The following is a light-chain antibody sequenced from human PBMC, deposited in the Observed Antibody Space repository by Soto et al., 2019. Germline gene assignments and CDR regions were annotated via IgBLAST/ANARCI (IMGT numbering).Light chain of an antibody. J-gene: IGLJ1*01. V-gene: IGLV1-44*01. Sequence: QSVLTQPPSASGTPGQRFTISCSGSSSNIGSNTVNWYQQLPGMAPKLLIYSNNQRPSGVPDRFSGSKSGTSASLAISGLQSEDEADYYCAAWDDSLNGYVFGTGTKVTVL. CDR2: SNN. CDR1: SSNIGSNT. CDR3: AAWDDSLNGYV.